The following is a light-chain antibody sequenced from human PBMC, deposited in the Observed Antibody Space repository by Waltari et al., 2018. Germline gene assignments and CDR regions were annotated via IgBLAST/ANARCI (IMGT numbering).Light chain of an antibody. V-gene: IGKV3-11*01. J-gene: IGKJ4*01. Sequence: EIVLTQSPATLPSSPGERATLSCRASQSVGTSFAWYQQKPGQAPRILIWDASNRARGTPARFSGSGSGTDFTRSISGLEPEDFAVYYCQQRSNWPPELTFGGGTKVEIK. CDR2: DAS. CDR3: QQRSNWPPELT. CDR1: QSVGTS.